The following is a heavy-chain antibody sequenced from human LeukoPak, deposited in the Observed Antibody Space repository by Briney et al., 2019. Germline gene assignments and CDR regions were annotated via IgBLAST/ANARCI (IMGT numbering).Heavy chain of an antibody. Sequence: SETLSLTCTVSGGSISSGSYYWSWIRQPAGKGLEWIGRIYTSGSTNYNPSLKSRVTISVDTSKNQFSLKLSSVTAADTAVYYCARVKYSGSYYMDVWGKGTTVTVSS. CDR1: GGSISSGSYY. V-gene: IGHV4-61*02. J-gene: IGHJ6*03. CDR2: IYTSGST. D-gene: IGHD1-26*01. CDR3: ARVKYSGSYYMDV.